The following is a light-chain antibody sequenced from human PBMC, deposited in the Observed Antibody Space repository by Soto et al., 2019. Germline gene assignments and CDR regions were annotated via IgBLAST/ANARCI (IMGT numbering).Light chain of an antibody. CDR3: QQRSNWPPL. CDR2: DAS. CDR1: QTVSSY. V-gene: IGKV3-11*01. J-gene: IGKJ3*01. Sequence: EIVLTQSPATLSLSPGERATLSCRASQTVSSYLAWYQQKPGQAPMLLIYDASNRATGIPARFSGSGSGTDFTLTISSLEPEDFAVYYCQQRSNWPPLFGPGTRLDIK.